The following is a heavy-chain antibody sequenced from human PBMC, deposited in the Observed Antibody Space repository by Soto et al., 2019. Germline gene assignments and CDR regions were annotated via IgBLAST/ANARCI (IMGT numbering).Heavy chain of an antibody. D-gene: IGHD3-22*01. J-gene: IGHJ6*02. Sequence: PSETLSLTCSVSGGSVSSGEYEWTWIRQPPGKGLEWIGNSGTTYYNPSLKRRGIISVDTSKNQFSLKVNSVTAADTAVYFCARFGPTALDEAHSRGHHCPLDFWGRGCKVTVAS. V-gene: IGHV4-30-4*01. CDR1: GGSVSSGEYE. CDR2: SGTT. CDR3: ARFGPTALDEAHSRGHHCPLDF.